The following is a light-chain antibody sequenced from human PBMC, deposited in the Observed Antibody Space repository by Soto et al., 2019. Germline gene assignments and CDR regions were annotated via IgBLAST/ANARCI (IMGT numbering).Light chain of an antibody. CDR1: RSLLNGDGKTY. J-gene: IGKJ5*01. CDR2: EVS. V-gene: IGKV2D-29*01. Sequence: DIVMTHTPLSLSFTPVQPSSISCKASRSLLNGDGKTYLYWYLQKPGQPPQLLIYEVSNRFSGVSDRFSGSGSGTDFTLKISRVEAEDVGVYYCMQTIQLPITFGQGTRLEIK. CDR3: MQTIQLPIT.